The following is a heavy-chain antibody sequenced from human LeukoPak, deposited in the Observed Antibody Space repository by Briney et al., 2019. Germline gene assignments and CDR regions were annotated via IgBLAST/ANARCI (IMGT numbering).Heavy chain of an antibody. CDR3: ARLYGSGSYYPPNWFDP. J-gene: IGHJ5*02. V-gene: IGHV4-59*08. D-gene: IGHD3-10*01. Sequence: SETLSLTCTVSGGSISSYYWSWIRQPPGKGLEWIGYIYYSGSTNYNPSLKSRVTISVDTSKNQFSLKLSSVTAADTAVYYCARLYGSGSYYPPNWFDPWGQGTLVTVSS. CDR2: IYYSGST. CDR1: GGSISSYY.